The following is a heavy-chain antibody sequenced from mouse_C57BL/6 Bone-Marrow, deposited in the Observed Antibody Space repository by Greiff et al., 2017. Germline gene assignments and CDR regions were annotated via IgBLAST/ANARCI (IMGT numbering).Heavy chain of an antibody. Sequence: EVQLQESGPGMVKPSQSLSLTCTVTGYSITSGYDWHWIRHFPGNKLEWMGYISYSGSTNSNPSLKSRISITHDTSKNHFFLKLNSVTTEDTATYYCARGYYGSSYTTWFAYWGQGTLVTVSA. CDR2: ISYSGST. J-gene: IGHJ3*01. D-gene: IGHD1-1*01. CDR1: GYSITSGYD. CDR3: ARGYYGSSYTTWFAY. V-gene: IGHV3-1*01.